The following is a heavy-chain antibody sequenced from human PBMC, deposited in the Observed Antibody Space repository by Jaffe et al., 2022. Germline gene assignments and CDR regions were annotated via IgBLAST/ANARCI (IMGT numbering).Heavy chain of an antibody. J-gene: IGHJ4*02. CDR1: GFTFRTFW. CDR3: ARGPDFGDRADFFDY. D-gene: IGHD4-17*01. V-gene: IGHV3-7*05. CDR2: IKAEGSDK. Sequence: EMQLVESGGGLVQPGGSLRLSCAASGFTFRTFWMSWVRQSPGKGLECVATIKAEGSDKYYVDSVRGRFTVSRDNAKDTLILQMNSLRAEDTAVYYCARGPDFGDRADFFDYWGQGILVTVSS.